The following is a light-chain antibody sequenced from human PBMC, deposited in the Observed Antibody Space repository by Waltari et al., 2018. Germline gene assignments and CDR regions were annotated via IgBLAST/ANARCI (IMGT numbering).Light chain of an antibody. Sequence: DIQLTQSPSFLSASIGDRVTITCRASQGISSYLAWYQQKPGKAPKPLIYAASTLQSGVPSRFSGRGSGTEFTLTISSLQPEDFATYYCQELNTYPQSLTFGGGTKVEI. CDR3: QELNTYPQSLT. J-gene: IGKJ4*01. CDR2: AAS. CDR1: QGISSY. V-gene: IGKV1-9*01.